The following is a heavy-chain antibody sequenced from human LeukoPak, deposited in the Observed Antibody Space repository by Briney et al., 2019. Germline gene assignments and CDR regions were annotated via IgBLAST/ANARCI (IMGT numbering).Heavy chain of an antibody. CDR1: GGTFSSYA. CDR2: IIPILGIA. D-gene: IGHD6-13*01. CDR3: ARAHGIAAAIDY. J-gene: IGHJ4*02. V-gene: IGHV1-69*04. Sequence: GASVKVSCKASGGTFSSYAISWVRQAPGQGLEWMGRIIPILGIANYAQKFQGRVTITADKSTSTAYMELSSLRSEDTAVYYCARAHGIAAAIDYWGQGTLVTVSS.